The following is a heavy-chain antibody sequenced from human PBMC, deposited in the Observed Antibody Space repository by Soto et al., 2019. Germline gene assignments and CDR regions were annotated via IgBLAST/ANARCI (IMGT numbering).Heavy chain of an antibody. V-gene: IGHV1-69*13. J-gene: IGHJ6*02. CDR1: GGTFSSYA. Sequence: SSVKVSCKASGGTFSSYAISWVRQAPGQGLEWMGGIIPIFGTANYAQKFQGRVTITADESTSTAYMELSSLRSEDTAVYYCASYYCTNGVCPGYYYYGMDVWGQGTTVTVSS. CDR2: IIPIFGTA. CDR3: ASYYCTNGVCPGYYYYGMDV. D-gene: IGHD2-8*01.